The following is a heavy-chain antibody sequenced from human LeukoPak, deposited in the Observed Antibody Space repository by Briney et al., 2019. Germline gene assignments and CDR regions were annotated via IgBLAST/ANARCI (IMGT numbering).Heavy chain of an antibody. D-gene: IGHD4-17*01. Sequence: ASVKVSCKASGYTFTGYYMHWVRQAPGQGLEWMGWINPNSGGTNYAQKFQGRVTMTRDTSISTAYMELSRLRSDDTAVYYWASPLYGDHGPIDYGAQGPLVTVPS. CDR3: ASPLYGDHGPIDY. CDR2: INPNSGGT. CDR1: GYTFTGYY. J-gene: IGHJ4*02. V-gene: IGHV1-2*02.